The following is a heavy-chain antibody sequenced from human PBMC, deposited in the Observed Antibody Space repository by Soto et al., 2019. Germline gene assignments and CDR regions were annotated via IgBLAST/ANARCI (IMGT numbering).Heavy chain of an antibody. CDR1: GGSISSGNYF. CDR3: ASRRPDFGVVIPTGGYYYYYGMDV. CDR2: IYHSGST. V-gene: IGHV4-61*05. D-gene: IGHD3-3*01. J-gene: IGHJ6*02. Sequence: TSETLSLTCTVSGGSISSGNYFWSWIRQRPGKGLEWVGYIYHSGSTNYNPSLKSRVTLSVDKSKNQFSLKLSSVTAADTAVYYCASRRPDFGVVIPTGGYYYYYGMDVWGQGTTVTVSS.